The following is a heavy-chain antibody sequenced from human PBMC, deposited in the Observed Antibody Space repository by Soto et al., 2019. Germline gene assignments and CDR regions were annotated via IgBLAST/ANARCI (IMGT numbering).Heavy chain of an antibody. CDR2: IYYSGST. Sequence: PSETLSLTCTVSGGSISSYYWSWIRQPPGKGLEWIGYIYYSGSTNYNPSLKSRVTISVDTSKNQFSLKLSSVTAADTAVYYCARKELLGYGGNFGAFDIWGKGKMFTVSS. V-gene: IGHV4-59*01. D-gene: IGHD4-17*01. CDR3: ARKELLGYGGNFGAFDI. J-gene: IGHJ3*02. CDR1: GGSISSYY.